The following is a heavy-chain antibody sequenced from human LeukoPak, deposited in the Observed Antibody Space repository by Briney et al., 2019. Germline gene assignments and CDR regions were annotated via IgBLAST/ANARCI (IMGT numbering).Heavy chain of an antibody. CDR3: ARAPLDSSGYYYVSGFDY. V-gene: IGHV4-39*07. CDR2: IYYSGST. D-gene: IGHD3-22*01. CDR1: GGSTSISSHY. Sequence: SETLSLTCTVSGGSTSISSHYWVWIRQPPGKGLEWIGGIYYSGSTYYNPSLKSRVTISVDTSKNQFSLKLSSVTAADTAVYYCARAPLDSSGYYYVSGFDYWGQGTLVTVSS. J-gene: IGHJ4*02.